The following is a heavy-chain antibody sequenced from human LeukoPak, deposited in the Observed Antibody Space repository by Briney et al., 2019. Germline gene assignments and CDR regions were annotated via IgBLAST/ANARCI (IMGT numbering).Heavy chain of an antibody. J-gene: IGHJ3*02. CDR1: GYTFTSYY. CDR2: INPSGGST. CDR3: ARDSIFGVVTEHAFDI. V-gene: IGHV1-46*01. Sequence: ASVKVSCKASGYTFTSYYMHWVRQAPGQGLEWMGIINPSGGSTSYAQKFQGRVTMTRDMSTSTVYMELSSLRSEDTAVYYCARDSIFGVVTEHAFDIWGQGTMVTVSS. D-gene: IGHD3-3*01.